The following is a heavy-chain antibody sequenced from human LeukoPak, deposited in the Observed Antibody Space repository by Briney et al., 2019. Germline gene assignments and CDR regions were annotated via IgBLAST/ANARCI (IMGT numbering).Heavy chain of an antibody. CDR1: GFTFSSYY. J-gene: IGHJ6*02. CDR2: ISSSSSTI. V-gene: IGHV3-48*02. D-gene: IGHD3-10*01. Sequence: PGGSLRLSCAASGFTFSSYYMNWVRQAPGKGLEWVSYISSSSSTIYYADSVKGRFTISRDNAKNSLYLQMNSLRDEDTAVYYCARDQRGRGSGSYYYGMDVWGQGTTVTVSS. CDR3: ARDQRGRGSGSYYYGMDV.